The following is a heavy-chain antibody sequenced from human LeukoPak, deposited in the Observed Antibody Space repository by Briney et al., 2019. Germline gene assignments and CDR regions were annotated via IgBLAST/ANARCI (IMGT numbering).Heavy chain of an antibody. CDR2: IRYDGSNK. D-gene: IGHD4-17*01. V-gene: IGHV3-30*02. J-gene: IGHJ4*02. CDR3: AKDSYGDYEGYYFDY. Sequence: GGSLRLSCAASGFTFCSYGMHWVLQAPGKGLQWVAVIRYDGSNKYYADSVKGRFTISRDNSKNTLYLQMNSLRAEDTAVYYCAKDSYGDYEGYYFDYWGQGTLVTVSS. CDR1: GFTFCSYG.